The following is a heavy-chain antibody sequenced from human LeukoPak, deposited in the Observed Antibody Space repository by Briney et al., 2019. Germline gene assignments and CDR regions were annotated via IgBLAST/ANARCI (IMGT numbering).Heavy chain of an antibody. CDR3: AKDRFSTTVVTPVDFQH. CDR2: ISWNSGSI. Sequence: GGSLRLSCAASGFTFDDYAMHWVRQAPGKGLEWVSGISWNSGSIGYADSVKGRFTISRDNAKNSLYLQMNSLRAEDTALYYCAKDRFSTTVVTPVDFQHWGQGTLVTVSS. D-gene: IGHD4-23*01. CDR1: GFTFDDYA. V-gene: IGHV3-9*01. J-gene: IGHJ1*01.